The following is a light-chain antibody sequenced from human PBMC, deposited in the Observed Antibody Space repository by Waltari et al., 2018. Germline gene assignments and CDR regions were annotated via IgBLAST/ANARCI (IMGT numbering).Light chain of an antibody. V-gene: IGLV1-44*01. CDR2: TND. J-gene: IGLJ1*01. Sequence: QSVLTQPPSASGTPGQRVTISCSGSRSNIGSNAVNLYQQVPGTAPKLLIYTNDKRPSGVPDRFSGSKSGTSASLAISGLQSEDEAGYYCAAWDDSLSGFVFGTGTKVTVL. CDR1: RSNIGSNA. CDR3: AAWDDSLSGFV.